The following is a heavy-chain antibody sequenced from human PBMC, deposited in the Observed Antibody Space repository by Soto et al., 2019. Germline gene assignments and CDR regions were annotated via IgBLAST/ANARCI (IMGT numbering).Heavy chain of an antibody. Sequence: QVLLMQSGAEVKKPGSSVKVSCTSSGGPFSSYGISWVRQVPGQGLEWLGGIIPLFGTPSYARKFQDRLTISADESTTTAYMELSSLTSEDTAMYFCAIDGTIQRANVDFWGQGTLVTASS. CDR2: IIPLFGTP. J-gene: IGHJ4*02. CDR1: GGPFSSYG. CDR3: AIDGTIQRANVDF. D-gene: IGHD1-1*01. V-gene: IGHV1-69*01.